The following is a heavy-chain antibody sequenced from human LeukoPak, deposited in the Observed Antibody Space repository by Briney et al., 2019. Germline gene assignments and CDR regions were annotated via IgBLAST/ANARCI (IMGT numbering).Heavy chain of an antibody. CDR2: ITGGGDST. Sequence: PGGSLRLSCAASGFTFSSYAMSWVRQAPGKGLEWVAGITGGGDSTYYGDSLKGRFTISRDNSKNTLYLQLNSLRAEDTAIFYCAKVAIVGAIEAAYFDYWGQGTQVSVSS. D-gene: IGHD1-26*01. CDR3: AKVAIVGAIEAAYFDY. V-gene: IGHV3-23*01. CDR1: GFTFSSYA. J-gene: IGHJ4*02.